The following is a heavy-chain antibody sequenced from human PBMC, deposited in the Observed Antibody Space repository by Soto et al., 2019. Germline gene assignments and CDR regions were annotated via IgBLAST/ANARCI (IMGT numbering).Heavy chain of an antibody. CDR2: INHSGST. D-gene: IGHD3-3*01. Sequence: PSETLSLTCAVYGGSFSGYYWSWIRQPPGKGLEWIGEINHSGSTNYNPSLKSRVTISVDTSKNQFSLKLSSVTAADTAVYYCATSPHTYDSLAGGWFDPWGQGTLVTVSS. CDR3: ATSPHTYDSLAGGWFDP. CDR1: GGSFSGYY. V-gene: IGHV4-34*01. J-gene: IGHJ5*02.